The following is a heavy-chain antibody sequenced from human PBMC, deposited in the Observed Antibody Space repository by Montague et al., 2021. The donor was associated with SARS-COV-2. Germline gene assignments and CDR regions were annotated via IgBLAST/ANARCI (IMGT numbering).Heavy chain of an antibody. CDR1: GFTFSSYA. CDR3: AKRYCSGGSCYSGFDP. CDR2: ISGSGGST. J-gene: IGHJ3*01. Sequence: SLRLSCAASGFTFSSYAMSWVRQAPGKGLEWVSAISGSGGSTYYADSVKGRFTISRDNSKNTLCLQMNSLRAEDTAVYYCAKRYCSGGSCYSGFDPWGRGTMVTVSS. V-gene: IGHV3-23*01. D-gene: IGHD2-15*01.